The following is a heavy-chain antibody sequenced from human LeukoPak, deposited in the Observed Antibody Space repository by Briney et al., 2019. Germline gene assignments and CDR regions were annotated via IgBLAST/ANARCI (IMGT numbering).Heavy chain of an antibody. CDR2: IYYSGST. D-gene: IGHD6-13*01. Sequence: SESLSLTCTVSGGSISGYYWNWVRQPPGKGLEWIGYIYYSGSTNYNTSLKSRVTISVDTSKNQFSLKLSSVTAADTAVYYCARRGYASSWSFDYWGQGTLVAVSS. CDR1: GGSISGYY. J-gene: IGHJ4*02. CDR3: ARRGYASSWSFDY. V-gene: IGHV4-59*08.